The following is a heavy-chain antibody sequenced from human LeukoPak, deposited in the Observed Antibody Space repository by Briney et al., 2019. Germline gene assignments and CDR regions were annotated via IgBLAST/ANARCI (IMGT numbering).Heavy chain of an antibody. CDR3: ARDFRAMVNYFDY. D-gene: IGHD5-18*01. Sequence: GGSLRLSCAASGFTFSSYSMNWVRRAPGKGLEWVSSISSSSSYIYYADSVKGRFAISRDNAKNSLYLQMNSLRAEDTAVYYCARDFRAMVNYFDYWGQGTLVTVSS. V-gene: IGHV3-21*01. J-gene: IGHJ4*02. CDR1: GFTFSSYS. CDR2: ISSSSSYI.